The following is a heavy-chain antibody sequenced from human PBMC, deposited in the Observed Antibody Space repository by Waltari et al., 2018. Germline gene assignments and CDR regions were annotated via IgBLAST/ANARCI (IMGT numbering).Heavy chain of an antibody. CDR1: GFTFSSYW. CDR2: INSDGSST. Sequence: EVQLVESGGGLVQPGGSLRLSCAASGFTFSSYWMHWVRQAPGKGLVWVSRINSDGSSTSYADSVKGRFTISRDNSKNTLYLQMNSLRPEDTAVYYCAKVPGTSQLYYLDNWGQGTLVTVSS. J-gene: IGHJ4*02. CDR3: AKVPGTSQLYYLDN. V-gene: IGHV3-74*01. D-gene: IGHD1-1*01.